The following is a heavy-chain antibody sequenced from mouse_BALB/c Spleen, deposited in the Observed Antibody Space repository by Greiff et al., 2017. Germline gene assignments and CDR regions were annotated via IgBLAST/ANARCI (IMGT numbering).Heavy chain of an antibody. CDR2: IYPSDSYT. CDR3: TREVRGYFDY. J-gene: IGHJ2*01. V-gene: IGHV1-69*02. D-gene: IGHD2-14*01. Sequence: QVQLKQSGAELVRPGASVKLSCKASGYTFTSYWINWVKQRPGQGLEWIGNIYPSDSYTNYNQKFKDKATLTVDKSSSTAYMQLSSPTSEDSAVYYCTREVRGYFDYWGQGTTLTVSS. CDR1: GYTFTSYW.